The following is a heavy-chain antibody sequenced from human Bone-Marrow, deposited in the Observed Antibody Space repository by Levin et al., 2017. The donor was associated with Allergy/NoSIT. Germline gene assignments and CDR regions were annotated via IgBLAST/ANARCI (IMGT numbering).Heavy chain of an antibody. J-gene: IGHJ6*02. D-gene: IGHD2-8*01. V-gene: IGHV1-18*01. CDR3: AVQWVYYYGMDV. CDR1: GYTFTSYG. CDR2: ISAYNGKT. Sequence: ASVKVSCKASGYTFTSYGISWVRQAPGQGLEWLAWISAYNGKTTYGQKFQGRVSVSTDTATTTAHMELRSLTSDDTAVYYCAVQWVYYYGMDVWGQGTTVTVSS.